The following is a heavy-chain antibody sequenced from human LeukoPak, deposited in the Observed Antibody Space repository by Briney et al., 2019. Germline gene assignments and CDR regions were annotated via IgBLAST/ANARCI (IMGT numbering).Heavy chain of an antibody. V-gene: IGHV1-18*04. CDR1: GYTFTSYG. Sequence: ASVKVSCKASGYTFTSYGISWVRQAPGQGLEWMGWISAYNGNTNYAQKLQGRVTMTTDTSTSTAYMELRSPRSDDTAVYYCARDGFGSGSYVLWFDPWGQGTLVTVSS. CDR2: ISAYNGNT. J-gene: IGHJ5*02. CDR3: ARDGFGSGSYVLWFDP. D-gene: IGHD3-10*01.